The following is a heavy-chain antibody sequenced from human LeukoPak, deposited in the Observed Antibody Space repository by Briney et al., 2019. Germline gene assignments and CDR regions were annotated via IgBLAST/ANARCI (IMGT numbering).Heavy chain of an antibody. CDR3: ARKGNSGWPYYYYYYMDV. Sequence: GGSLRLSCAASGFTFSDYYMSWIRQAPGKGLEWVSYISSSGSTIYYADSVKGRFTISRDNAKNSLYLQMNSLRAEDTAVYYCARKGNSGWPYYYYYYMDVWGKGTTVTVSS. D-gene: IGHD6-19*01. V-gene: IGHV3-11*04. CDR2: ISSSGSTI. J-gene: IGHJ6*03. CDR1: GFTFSDYY.